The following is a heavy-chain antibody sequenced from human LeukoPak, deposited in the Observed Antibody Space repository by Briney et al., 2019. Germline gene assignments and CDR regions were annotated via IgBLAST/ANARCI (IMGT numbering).Heavy chain of an antibody. V-gene: IGHV4-39*01. CDR2: IYYSGST. J-gene: IGHJ3*02. D-gene: IGHD7-27*01. CDR1: AXSISSSSYY. CDR3: ARRANWGGTFDI. Sequence: SETLSLTCTVSAXSISSSSYYWGWIRQPPGKGLEWIGSIYYSGSTHYNPSLKSRVTISVDTSKNQFSLKLSSVTAADTAVYYCARRANWGGTFDIWGQGTMVTVSS.